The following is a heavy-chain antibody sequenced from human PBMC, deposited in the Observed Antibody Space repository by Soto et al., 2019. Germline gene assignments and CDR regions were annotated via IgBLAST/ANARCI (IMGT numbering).Heavy chain of an antibody. Sequence: SDTLSLTCSVSGGSISSYYWSWIRQPPGKGLEWIGYIYYSVSTNYNPSLKSRVTISVDTSKNQFSLKLSSVTAADTAVYYCARHSPPMYDILTGTTLVHYYGMDVWGQGTTVTVSS. V-gene: IGHV4-59*08. CDR2: IYYSVST. CDR3: ARHSPPMYDILTGTTLVHYYGMDV. CDR1: GGSISSYY. D-gene: IGHD3-9*01. J-gene: IGHJ6*02.